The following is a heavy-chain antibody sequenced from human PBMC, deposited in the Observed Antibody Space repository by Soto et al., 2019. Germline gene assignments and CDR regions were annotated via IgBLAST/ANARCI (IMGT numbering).Heavy chain of an antibody. CDR1: GGTFSSYT. D-gene: IGHD5-12*01. J-gene: IGHJ6*02. CDR2: IIPILGIA. V-gene: IGHV1-69*02. CDR3: ARPNNSGHDPGQYYYYGMDV. Sequence: GASVKVSCKASGGTFSSYTISWVRQAPGQGLEWMGRIIPILGIANYAQKFQGRVTITADKSTSTAYMELSSLRSEDTAVYYCARPNNSGHDPGQYYYYGMDVWGQGTTVTVSS.